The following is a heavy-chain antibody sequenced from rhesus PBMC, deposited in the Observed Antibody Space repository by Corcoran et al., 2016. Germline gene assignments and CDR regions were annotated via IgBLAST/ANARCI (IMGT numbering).Heavy chain of an antibody. Sequence: QVQLQESGPGLVKPSETLSLTCAVSGASISSYWWNWIRQPPGTGLEWIGEIKVNSGSTNYNPDLKSGVTISKEAAKNKLYLKRSSWTAADTAVYYGATSPHNLWSGYYRFDVWGPGVLVTVSS. J-gene: IGHJ5-1*01. CDR3: ATSPHNLWSGYYRFDV. CDR1: GASISSYW. CDR2: IKVNSGST. D-gene: IGHD3-3*01. V-gene: IGHV4-80*01.